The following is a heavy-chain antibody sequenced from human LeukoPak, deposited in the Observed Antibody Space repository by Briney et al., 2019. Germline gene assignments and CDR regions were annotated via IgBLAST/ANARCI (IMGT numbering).Heavy chain of an antibody. CDR1: GFSFSDAW. D-gene: IGHD2-15*01. Sequence: GGSLRLSCAASGFSFSDAWMNWVRQAPGKGLEWVGHIRSKGDGGTPDYIAPVKGRLTISRDDSKDTLYLQMNSLNTEDTALYSCTPRPPASCCGDGACYPGADYGGREPRVPVPS. V-gene: IGHV3-15*07. CDR3: TPRPPASCCGDGACYPGADY. J-gene: IGHJ4*02. CDR2: IRSKGDGGTP.